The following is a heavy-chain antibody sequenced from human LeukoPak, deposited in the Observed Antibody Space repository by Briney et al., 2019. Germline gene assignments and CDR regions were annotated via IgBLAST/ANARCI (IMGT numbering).Heavy chain of an antibody. J-gene: IGHJ6*04. CDR1: GGTVSGYY. CDR2: IYHSGST. Sequence: SETLSLTCAVYGGTVSGYYWSWIRQPPGKGLEWIGEIYHSGSTNYTASLKSRVAISVDTSKNQFSLKLSSVTAADTAVYYCARGSRGRSYGSGSYSYYGMDVWGKGTTVTVSS. V-gene: IGHV4-34*01. CDR3: ARGSRGRSYGSGSYSYYGMDV. D-gene: IGHD3-10*01.